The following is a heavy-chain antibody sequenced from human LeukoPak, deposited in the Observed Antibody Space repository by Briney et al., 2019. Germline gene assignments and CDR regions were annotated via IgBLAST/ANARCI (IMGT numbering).Heavy chain of an antibody. CDR1: GVSISSYY. Sequence: SPSETLSLTCTVSGVSISSYYWSWLRQPPGKGLEWIGYIYYSGSTNYNPSLKSRVTISVDTSKNQFSLKLSSVTAADTAVYYCARSVRDSSGSISPDYWGQGTLVTVSS. J-gene: IGHJ4*02. CDR3: ARSVRDSSGSISPDY. CDR2: IYYSGST. V-gene: IGHV4-59*01. D-gene: IGHD3-22*01.